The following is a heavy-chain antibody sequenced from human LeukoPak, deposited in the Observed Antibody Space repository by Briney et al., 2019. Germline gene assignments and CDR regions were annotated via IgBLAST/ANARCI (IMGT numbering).Heavy chain of an antibody. D-gene: IGHD3-10*01. V-gene: IGHV4-34*01. CDR1: GGSFGDYY. CDR2: INHGGST. CDR3: ARGYGSGSYYPY. J-gene: IGHJ4*02. Sequence: SETLSLTCAVYGGSFGDYYWSWIRQPPGKGLEWIGEINHGGSTNYNPSLKSRVTISLDTSKNQFSLKLSSVTAADTAVYYCARGYGSGSYYPYWGQGTLVAVSS.